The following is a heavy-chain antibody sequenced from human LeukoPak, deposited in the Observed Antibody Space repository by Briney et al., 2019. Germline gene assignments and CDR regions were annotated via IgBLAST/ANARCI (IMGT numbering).Heavy chain of an antibody. CDR3: ARSDKYGSGSYGN. CDR1: GGSISSSSYY. D-gene: IGHD3-10*01. CDR2: IYYSGST. Sequence: NASETLSLTCTVSGGSISSSSYYWGWIRQPPGKGLEWIGSIYYSGSTYYNPSLKSRVTISVGTSKNQFSLKLSSVTAADTAVYYCARSDKYGSGSYGNWGQGTLVTVSS. J-gene: IGHJ4*02. V-gene: IGHV4-39*07.